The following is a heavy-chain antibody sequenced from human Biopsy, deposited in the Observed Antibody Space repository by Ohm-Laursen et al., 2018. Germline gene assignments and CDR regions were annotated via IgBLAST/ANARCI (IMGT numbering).Heavy chain of an antibody. J-gene: IGHJ4*02. CDR3: ARWEVGYSANDLRFDY. Sequence: TLSLTCAVYGGSFSGSYWTWIRQPPGKGLEWLGEMIHSGSTNNNPSLKSRVTISIDTSKNQFSLKLTSVTAADTAVYYCARWEVGYSANDLRFDYWGQGTLVTVSS. V-gene: IGHV4-34*12. CDR2: MIHSGST. CDR1: GGSFSGSY. D-gene: IGHD5-12*01.